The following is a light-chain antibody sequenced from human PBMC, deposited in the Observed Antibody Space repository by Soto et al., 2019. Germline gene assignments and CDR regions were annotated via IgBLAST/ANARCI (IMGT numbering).Light chain of an antibody. CDR2: GAS. CDR3: QQYGRSPPWT. J-gene: IGKJ1*01. V-gene: IGKV3-20*01. CDR1: QTINNN. Sequence: ETVMTQSPATLSVSPGEGATLSCRASQTINNNLAWYQQKPGQAPRLLIYGASRRATGVPARFSGSGSGTDFTLTISRLEPEDFAVYYCQQYGRSPPWTFGQGTKV.